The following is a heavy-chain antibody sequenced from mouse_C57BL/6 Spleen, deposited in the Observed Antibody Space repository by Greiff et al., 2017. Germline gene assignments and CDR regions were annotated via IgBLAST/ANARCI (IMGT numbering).Heavy chain of an antibody. CDR1: GFSLTSYA. Sequence: VKLMESGPGLVAPSQSLYITCTVSGFSLTSYAISWVRQPPGKGLEWLGVIWTGGGTNYTSALKSRLSISKDNSKSQVFLKMNSLQTDDTARYYCARAYSNYNAMDYWGQGTSVTVAS. D-gene: IGHD2-5*01. CDR3: ARAYSNYNAMDY. V-gene: IGHV2-9-1*01. J-gene: IGHJ4*01. CDR2: IWTGGGT.